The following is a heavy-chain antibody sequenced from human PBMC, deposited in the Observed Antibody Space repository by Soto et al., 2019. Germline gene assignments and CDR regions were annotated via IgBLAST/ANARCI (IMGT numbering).Heavy chain of an antibody. V-gene: IGHV4-31*03. CDR1: GGSISSGGYY. Sequence: SETLSLTCTVSGGSISSGGYYWSWIRQHPGKGLEWIGYIYYSGSTYYNPSLKSRVTISVDTSKNQFSLKLSSVTAADTAVYYCARSGISGFGPFDYWGQGTLVTVSS. CDR2: IYYSGST. D-gene: IGHD3-16*01. J-gene: IGHJ4*02. CDR3: ARSGISGFGPFDY.